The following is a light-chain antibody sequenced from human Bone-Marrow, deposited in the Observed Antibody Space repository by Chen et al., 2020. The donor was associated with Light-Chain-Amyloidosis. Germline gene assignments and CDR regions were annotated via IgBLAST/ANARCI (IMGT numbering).Light chain of an antibody. Sequence: EIVLTQSPATLSLSPGEGANLPCRASQTISSNYLTWYQQKFGQAPRLLIYGSASRATGIPDRFTGSGSGTDFTLTINRLEPEDCAMYYCQQYGNSPLTFGGGTKVEIK. CDR2: GSA. V-gene: IGKV3-20*01. CDR1: QTISSNY. J-gene: IGKJ4*01. CDR3: QQYGNSPLT.